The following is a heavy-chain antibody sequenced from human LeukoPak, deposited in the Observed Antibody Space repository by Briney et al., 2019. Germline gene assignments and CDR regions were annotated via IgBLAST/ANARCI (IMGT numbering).Heavy chain of an antibody. Sequence: PGGSLRLSCAASGFTFSSYWMHWVRQAPGKGLVWVSRINSDGSSTSYADSVKGRFTISRDNAKNTLYLQVNSLRAEDTAVYYCARYCSSTSCYRTFDYWGQGTLVTVSS. J-gene: IGHJ4*02. CDR3: ARYCSSTSCYRTFDY. CDR1: GFTFSSYW. D-gene: IGHD2-2*02. CDR2: INSDGSST. V-gene: IGHV3-74*01.